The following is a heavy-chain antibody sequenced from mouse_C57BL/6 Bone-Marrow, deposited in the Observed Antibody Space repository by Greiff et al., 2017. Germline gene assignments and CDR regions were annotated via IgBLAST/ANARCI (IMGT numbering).Heavy chain of an antibody. J-gene: IGHJ3*01. D-gene: IGHD2-12*01. CDR3: EIEGYYDIYYSWFAY. Sequence: QVQLQQSGAELARPGASVKLSCKASGYTFTSYGISWVKQRTGQGLEWIGEIYPRSGNTYYNEKFKGKATLTADKSSSTAYMAIRSLTSEDSAVYCCEIEGYYDIYYSWFAYWGQGTLLTVSA. CDR2: IYPRSGNT. V-gene: IGHV1-81*01. CDR1: GYTFTSYG.